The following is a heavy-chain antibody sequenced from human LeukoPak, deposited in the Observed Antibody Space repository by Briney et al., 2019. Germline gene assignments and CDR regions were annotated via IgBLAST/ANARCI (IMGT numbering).Heavy chain of an antibody. D-gene: IGHD6-13*01. CDR3: AAYYSSSWY. Sequence: PGGSLRLSCAASGFTFSSYGMHWVRQAPGKGLEWVANIKQDGSERYYVDSVKGRFTISRDNAKNSLYLQMNSLRAEDTAVYYCAAYYSSSWYWGQGTLVTVSS. V-gene: IGHV3-7*01. CDR2: IKQDGSER. J-gene: IGHJ4*02. CDR1: GFTFSSYG.